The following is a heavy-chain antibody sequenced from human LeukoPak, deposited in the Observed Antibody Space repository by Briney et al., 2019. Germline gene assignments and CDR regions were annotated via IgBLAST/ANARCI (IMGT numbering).Heavy chain of an antibody. J-gene: IGHJ4*02. CDR1: GGSISSSNW. CDR2: IYHSGST. CDR3: ARDPRGYSGYPVFDY. D-gene: IGHD5-12*01. Sequence: PSETLSPTCAVSGGSISSSNWWSWVRQPPGKGLEWIGEIYHSGSTNYNPSLKSRVTISVDKSKNQFSLKLSSVTAADTAVYYCARDPRGYSGYPVFDYWGQGTLVTVSS. V-gene: IGHV4-4*02.